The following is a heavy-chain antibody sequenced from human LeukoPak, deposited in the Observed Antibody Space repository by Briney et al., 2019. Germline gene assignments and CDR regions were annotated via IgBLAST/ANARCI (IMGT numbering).Heavy chain of an antibody. V-gene: IGHV4-59*08. CDR2: IYYSGST. D-gene: IGHD3-3*01. CDR1: GGSISSYY. CDR3: ARRGYDFYFDY. J-gene: IGHJ4*02. Sequence: SETLSLTCTVSGGSISSYYWSWIRQPPGKGLEWIGYIYYSGSTNYNPSLKSRVTISVDTSKNQFSLKLSSVTAADTAVYYCARRGYDFYFDYWGQGTLVTVSS.